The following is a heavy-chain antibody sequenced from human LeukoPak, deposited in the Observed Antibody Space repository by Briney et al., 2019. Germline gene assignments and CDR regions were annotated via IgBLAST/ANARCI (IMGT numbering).Heavy chain of an antibody. D-gene: IGHD3-10*01. J-gene: IGHJ4*02. CDR2: ISGSGGST. Sequence: GGSLRLSCAASGFTFSSYAMSWVRQAPGKGLEWVSAISGSGGSTYYADSVKGRFTISRDNSKNTLYLQMNSLRAEDTAVYYCASSPAINYYGSGSYYKEFDYWGQGILVTVSS. V-gene: IGHV3-23*01. CDR1: GFTFSSYA. CDR3: ASSPAINYYGSGSYYKEFDY.